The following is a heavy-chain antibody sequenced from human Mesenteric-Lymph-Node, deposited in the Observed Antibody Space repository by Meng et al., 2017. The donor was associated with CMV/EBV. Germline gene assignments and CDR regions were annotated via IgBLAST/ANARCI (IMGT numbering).Heavy chain of an antibody. Sequence: ASVKVSCKASGYTFIGQYIHWVRQAPGQGLEWMGWINPNSGGTKYAQKFQGRVTMTRDTSISTAYMELSRVRFDDTAVYYCARSYGTYDFWSGYYYFWGQGTVVTVSS. CDR2: INPNSGGT. CDR1: GYTFIGQY. J-gene: IGHJ4*02. D-gene: IGHD3-3*01. V-gene: IGHV1-2*02. CDR3: ARSYGTYDFWSGYYYF.